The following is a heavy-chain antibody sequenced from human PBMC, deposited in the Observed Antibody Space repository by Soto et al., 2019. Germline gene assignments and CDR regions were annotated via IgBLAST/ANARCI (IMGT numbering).Heavy chain of an antibody. Sequence: PSETLSLTCAVSGGSISSSNWWSWVRQPPGKGLEWIGEIYHSGSTNYNPSLKSRVTIPVDKSKNQFSLKLSSVTAADTAVYYCARSSGGYSGYDLRGLDFWGQGTLVTVSS. CDR2: IYHSGST. D-gene: IGHD5-12*01. V-gene: IGHV4-4*02. CDR3: ARSSGGYSGYDLRGLDF. CDR1: GGSISSSNW. J-gene: IGHJ4*02.